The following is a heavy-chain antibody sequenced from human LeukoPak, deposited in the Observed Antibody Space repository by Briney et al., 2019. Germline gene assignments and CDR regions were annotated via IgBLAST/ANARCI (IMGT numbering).Heavy chain of an antibody. J-gene: IGHJ4*02. Sequence: GASVKVSCKASGGTFSSYAISWVRQAPGQGLEWMGWINPNSGGTNYAQKFQGRVTMTRDTSISTAYMELSRLRSDDTAVYYCAREGSGSYFDYWGQGTLVTVSS. CDR3: AREGSGSYFDY. CDR2: INPNSGGT. V-gene: IGHV1-2*02. D-gene: IGHD1-26*01. CDR1: GGTFSSYA.